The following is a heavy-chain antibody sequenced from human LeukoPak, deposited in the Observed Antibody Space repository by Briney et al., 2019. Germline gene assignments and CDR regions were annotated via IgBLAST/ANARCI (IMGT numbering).Heavy chain of an antibody. CDR3: ARHKSGTRPIYYYMDV. V-gene: IGHV4-39*01. J-gene: IGHJ6*03. Sequence: TSETLSLTCTVSGGSISSSSYYWGWIRQPPGKGLEWIGSIYYSGSTYYNPSLKSRVTISVDTSTNQFSLKLSSVTAADTAVYYCARHKSGTRPIYYYMDVWGKGTTVTVSS. CDR1: GGSISSSSYY. CDR2: IYYSGST. D-gene: IGHD6-13*01.